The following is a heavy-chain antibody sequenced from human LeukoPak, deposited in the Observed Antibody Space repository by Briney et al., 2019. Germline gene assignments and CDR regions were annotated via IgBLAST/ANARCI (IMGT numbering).Heavy chain of an antibody. CDR3: ARDGYGSGSYSLHYYYYGMDV. D-gene: IGHD3-10*01. J-gene: IGHJ6*02. CDR2: INPSGGST. V-gene: IGHV1-46*01. CDR1: GYTFTSYY. Sequence: ASVKVSCKASGYTFTSYYMHWVRQAPGQGLEWMGIINPSGGSTSYAQKFQGRVTMTRDTSTSTVYMELSSLRSEDTAVYYCARDGYGSGSYSLHYYYYGMDVWGQGTMVTVSS.